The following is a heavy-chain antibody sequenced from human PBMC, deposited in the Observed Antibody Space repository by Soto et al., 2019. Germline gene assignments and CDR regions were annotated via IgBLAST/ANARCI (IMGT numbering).Heavy chain of an antibody. V-gene: IGHV1-69*02. CDR2: INPILSIA. J-gene: IGHJ4*02. D-gene: IGHD6-19*01. CDR1: GGTFSAYT. CDR3: AASSGWGNLDY. Sequence: GASVKVSCKAPGGTFSAYTISWVRQAPGQGLEWMGRINPILSIANYAQKFQGRVTITADKSTSTAYMELSSLRSEDTAVYYCAASSGWGNLDYWGQGTLVTVSS.